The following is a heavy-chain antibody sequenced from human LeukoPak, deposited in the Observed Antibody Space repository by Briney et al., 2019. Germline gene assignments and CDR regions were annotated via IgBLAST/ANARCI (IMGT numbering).Heavy chain of an antibody. V-gene: IGHV3-23*01. J-gene: IGHJ4*02. CDR3: ARVGCSGGSCHYYFDY. Sequence: GGSLRLSCAPSVFTFTSYAMTWVRLAPGAGLEWASGISGSGDKTYYADSVKGRFGVSRDNSKNTLYLQMNSLRAEDTALYYCARVGCSGGSCHYYFDYWGQGTLVTVSS. D-gene: IGHD2-15*01. CDR2: ISGSGDKT. CDR1: VFTFTSYA.